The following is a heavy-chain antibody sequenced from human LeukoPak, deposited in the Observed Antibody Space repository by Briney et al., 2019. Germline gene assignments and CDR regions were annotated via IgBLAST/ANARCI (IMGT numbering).Heavy chain of an antibody. CDR3: ARADIVVVPAATRDYYYMDV. Sequence: GGSLRLSCAASGFNFSSYSMNWVRQPPGKGLEWVSSISSSSSYIYYADSVKGRFTISRDNAKNSLYLQMNSLRAEDTAVYYCARADIVVVPAATRDYYYMDVWGKGTTVTVSS. CDR1: GFNFSSYS. CDR2: ISSSSSYI. D-gene: IGHD2-2*01. J-gene: IGHJ6*03. V-gene: IGHV3-21*01.